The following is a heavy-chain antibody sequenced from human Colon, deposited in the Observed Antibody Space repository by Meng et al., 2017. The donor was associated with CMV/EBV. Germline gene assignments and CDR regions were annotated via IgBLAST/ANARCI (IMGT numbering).Heavy chain of an antibody. V-gene: IGHV1-2*02. CDR3: ARDLRVWFGEFKN. CDR1: GYTFTGYY. D-gene: IGHD3-10*01. Sequence: QVHVVQSGAEVKMAGASVKVSCKASGYTFTGYYMHWVRQAPGQGLEWMGWINPNSGGTNYAQKFQGRVTMTRDTSISTAYMELSRLRSDDTAVYYCARDLRVWFGEFKNWGQGTLVTVSS. J-gene: IGHJ4*02. CDR2: INPNSGGT.